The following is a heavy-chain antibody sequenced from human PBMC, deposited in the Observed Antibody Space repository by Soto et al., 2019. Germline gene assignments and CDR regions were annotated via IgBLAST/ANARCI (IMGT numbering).Heavy chain of an antibody. CDR1: GGSFGGYQ. V-gene: IGHV4-34*01. Sequence: PSETLSLTCAVYGGSFGGYQWNWIRQSPGQGLEWIGEINQSGTTKYNPSLESRINLSVDTSKKQFSLKMFSVTAADTAIYYCARGWRFDPWGQGTQVTVSS. D-gene: IGHD1-1*01. CDR3: ARGWRFDP. J-gene: IGHJ5*02. CDR2: INQSGTT.